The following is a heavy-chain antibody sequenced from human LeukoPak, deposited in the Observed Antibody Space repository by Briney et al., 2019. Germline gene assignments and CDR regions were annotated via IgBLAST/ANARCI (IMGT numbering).Heavy chain of an antibody. CDR2: ISSNGGTS. CDR3: ARPYSSTWYFAFDI. CDR1: GFTLSPYT. J-gene: IGHJ3*02. V-gene: IGHV3-64*01. Sequence: PGGSLRLSCAASGFTLSPYTMHWVRQAQGKGLEYVSAISSNGGTSFYANSVKGRFTISRDNSKNTLYLQMGSLRAEDMAVYYCARPYSSTWYFAFDIWGRGTMVTVSS. D-gene: IGHD6-13*01.